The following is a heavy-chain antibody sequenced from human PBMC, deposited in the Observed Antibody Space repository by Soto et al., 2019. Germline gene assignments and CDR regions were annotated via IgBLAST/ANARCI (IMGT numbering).Heavy chain of an antibody. D-gene: IGHD6-6*01. CDR1: GYTFTSYD. Sequence: QVQLVQSGAEVKKPGASVKVSCKASGYTFTSYDINWVRQATGQGLEWMGWMNPNSGNTGYAQKFQGRVTMTRNTSINTAYMELSSLRSEDTAVYYCARRIAARPTRYYYGMDVWGQGTTVTVSS. CDR3: ARRIAARPTRYYYGMDV. J-gene: IGHJ6*02. V-gene: IGHV1-8*01. CDR2: MNPNSGNT.